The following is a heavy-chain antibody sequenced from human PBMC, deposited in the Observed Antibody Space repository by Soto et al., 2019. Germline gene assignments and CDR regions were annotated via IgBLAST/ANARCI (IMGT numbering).Heavy chain of an antibody. Sequence: QVQLVQSGAEVKKPGSSVKVSCKASGGTFSSYVFSWVRQAPGQGLEWMGGIIAKVGTTHYAQKFQGRVTIPADEFTSTAYMELSSLGSEDTALYYCASEEGDSDYEYWGQGTLVTVSS. CDR3: ASEEGDSDYEY. D-gene: IGHD3-16*01. V-gene: IGHV1-69*01. CDR1: GGTFSSYV. CDR2: IIAKVGTT. J-gene: IGHJ4*02.